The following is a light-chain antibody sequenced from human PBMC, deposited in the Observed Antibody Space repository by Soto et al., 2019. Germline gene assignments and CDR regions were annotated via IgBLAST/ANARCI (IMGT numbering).Light chain of an antibody. Sequence: QSVLTQPPSVSGAPGQRVTISCTGNRSNIGAVYDVHWYQQIPGTAPKLLIYGNSNRPSGVPDRFSGSNSVTSASLAITGLQAEDEADYYCQSFDSSLGGSVFGGGTKLTVL. V-gene: IGLV1-40*01. CDR1: RSNIGAVYD. J-gene: IGLJ2*01. CDR3: QSFDSSLGGSV. CDR2: GNS.